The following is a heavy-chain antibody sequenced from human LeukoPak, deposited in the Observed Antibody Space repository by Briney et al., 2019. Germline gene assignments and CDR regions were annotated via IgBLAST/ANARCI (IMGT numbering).Heavy chain of an antibody. CDR1: GFTFSSYW. CDR2: IKQDGSEK. CDR3: AREAPGTIFGVVIIREKYYYYYYMDV. Sequence: SGGSLRLSCAASGFTFSSYWMSWVRQAPGKGLEWVANIKQDGSEKYYVDSVKGRFTISRDNAENSLYLQMNSLRAEDTAVYYCAREAPGTIFGVVIIREKYYYYYYMDVWGKGTTVTVSS. V-gene: IGHV3-7*01. D-gene: IGHD3-3*01. J-gene: IGHJ6*03.